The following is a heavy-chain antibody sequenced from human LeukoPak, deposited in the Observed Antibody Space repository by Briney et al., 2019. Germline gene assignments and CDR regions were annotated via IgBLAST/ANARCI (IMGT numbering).Heavy chain of an antibody. CDR1: GYTFTGYY. CDR3: ARVGIAARPGFDY. Sequence: GASVKVSCKASGYTFTGYYMHWVRQAPGQGLEWMGWINPNSGGTNYAQKFQGRVTMTRDTSISTAYMELSRLRSDDTAVCYCARVGIAARPGFDYWGQGTLVNVSS. J-gene: IGHJ4*02. CDR2: INPNSGGT. V-gene: IGHV1-2*02. D-gene: IGHD6-6*01.